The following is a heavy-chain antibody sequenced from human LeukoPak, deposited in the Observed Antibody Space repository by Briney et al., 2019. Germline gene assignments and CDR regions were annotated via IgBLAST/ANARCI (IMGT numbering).Heavy chain of an antibody. J-gene: IGHJ3*02. V-gene: IGHV1-69*04. CDR2: IIPILGIA. CDR1: GGTFSSYA. Sequence: GASVKVSCKASGGTFSSYAISWVRQAPGQGLEWMGRIIPILGIANYAQKFQGRVTITADKSTSTAYMELSSLRSGDTAVYYCATGYTAARPGPAWTEIFSPTENAFDIWGQGTMVTVSS. D-gene: IGHD5-18*01. CDR3: ATGYTAARPGPAWTEIFSPTENAFDI.